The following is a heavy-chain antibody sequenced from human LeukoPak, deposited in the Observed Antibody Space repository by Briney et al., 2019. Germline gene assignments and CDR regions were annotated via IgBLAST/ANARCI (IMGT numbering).Heavy chain of an antibody. Sequence: ASVKVSCKASGYTFTSYYMHWVRQAPGQGLEWMGIINPSGGSTSYAQKFQGRVTMTRDTSTSTVYMELSGLRSEDTAVYYCAREKSLDCSGGSCETALFDYWGQGTLVTVSS. CDR1: GYTFTSYY. V-gene: IGHV1-46*01. CDR3: AREKSLDCSGGSCETALFDY. D-gene: IGHD2-15*01. CDR2: INPSGGST. J-gene: IGHJ4*02.